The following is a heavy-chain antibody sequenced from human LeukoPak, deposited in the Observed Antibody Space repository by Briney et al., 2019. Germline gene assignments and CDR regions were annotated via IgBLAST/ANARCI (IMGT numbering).Heavy chain of an antibody. CDR3: ARAQQLVLDY. V-gene: IGHV3-7*01. CDR1: GFTFSSYG. CDR2: IKQDGSEK. D-gene: IGHD6-13*01. Sequence: GRSLRLSCAASGFTFSSYGMHWVRQAPGKGLEWVANIKQDGSEKYYVDSVKGRFTISRDNAKNSLYLQMNSLRAEDTAVYYCARAQQLVLDYWGQGTLVTVSS. J-gene: IGHJ4*02.